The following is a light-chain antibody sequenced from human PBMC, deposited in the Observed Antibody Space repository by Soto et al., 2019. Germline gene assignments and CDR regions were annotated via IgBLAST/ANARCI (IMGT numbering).Light chain of an antibody. Sequence: QSALTQPPSVSGSPGQSFTISCTGTSSDIGNYNYVSWYQQAPGTAPKLMIFEVSNRPSGVPDRFSGSKSGNTASLTISGLQAEDEADYYCASNTGTRVFGGGTKLTVL. CDR3: ASNTGTRV. CDR1: SSDIGNYNY. J-gene: IGLJ3*02. V-gene: IGLV2-18*02. CDR2: EVS.